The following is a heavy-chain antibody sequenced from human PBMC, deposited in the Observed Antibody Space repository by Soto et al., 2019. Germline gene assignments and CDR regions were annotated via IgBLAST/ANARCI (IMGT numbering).Heavy chain of an antibody. J-gene: IGHJ5*02. V-gene: IGHV4-31*03. D-gene: IGHD3-3*01. CDR1: GGSISSGGYY. Sequence: SETLSLTCTVSGGSISSGGYYWSWIRQHPGKGLEWIGYIYYSGSTYYNPSLKSRVTISVDTSKNQFSLKLSSVTAADTAVYYCARASITIFGVDPFGTPNWFDPWGQGTLVTVSS. CDR3: ARASITIFGVDPFGTPNWFDP. CDR2: IYYSGST.